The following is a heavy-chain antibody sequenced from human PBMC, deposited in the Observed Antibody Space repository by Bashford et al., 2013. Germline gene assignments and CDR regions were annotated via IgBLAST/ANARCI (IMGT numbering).Heavy chain of an antibody. D-gene: IGHD3-22*01. CDR1: GGTFSSYA. CDR2: IIPXFGTA. Sequence: SVKVSCKASGGTFSSYAISWVRQAPGQGLEWMGGIIPXFGTANYAQKFQGRVTITADESTSTAYMELSSLRSEDTAVYYCARGITSYYYDSSGYYYVLNFWGQGTLVTVSS. V-gene: IGHV1-69*13. CDR3: ARGITSYYYDSSGYYYVLNF. J-gene: IGHJ4*02.